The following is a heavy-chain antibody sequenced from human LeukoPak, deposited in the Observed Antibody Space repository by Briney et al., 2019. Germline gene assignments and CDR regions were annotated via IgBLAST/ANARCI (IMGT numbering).Heavy chain of an antibody. V-gene: IGHV3-23*01. CDR2: ISGSGGST. D-gene: IGHD3-10*01. CDR1: GFTFSSYE. CDR3: AKVGETTVREYYFDY. J-gene: IGHJ4*02. Sequence: GGSLRLSCAASGFTFSSYEMNWVRQAPGKGLEWVSAISGSGGSTYYADSVKGRFTISRDNSKNTLYLQMNSLRAEDTAVYYCAKVGETTVREYYFDYWGQGTLVTVSS.